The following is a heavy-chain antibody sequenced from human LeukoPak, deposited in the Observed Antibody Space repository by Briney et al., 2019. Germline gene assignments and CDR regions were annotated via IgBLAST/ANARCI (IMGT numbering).Heavy chain of an antibody. J-gene: IGHJ4*02. CDR2: ISYDGSNK. Sequence: QTGGSLRLSCAASGFTFSSYGMHWVRQAPGKGLEWVAVISYDGSNKYYADSVKGRFTISRDNSKNTLYLQMNSLRPEDTAVYYRAKDKAFLAGYFDYWGQGNLVTVSS. CDR1: GFTFSSYG. V-gene: IGHV3-30*19. CDR3: AKDKAFLAGYFDY.